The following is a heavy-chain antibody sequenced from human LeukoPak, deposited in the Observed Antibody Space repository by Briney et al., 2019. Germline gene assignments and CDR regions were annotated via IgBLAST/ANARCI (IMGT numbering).Heavy chain of an antibody. CDR3: AKNGDTNGYYNFGDP. J-gene: IGHJ5*02. Sequence: GGPLRLSCAASGFTFRNQAMTWVRQAPGKGLEWVSAVSQSGGSTYYADSVKGRFTISRGNSKNTLYLQMNSLRAEDTAVYYCAKNGDTNGYYNFGDPWGQGTLVTVSS. V-gene: IGHV3-23*01. CDR2: VSQSGGST. CDR1: GFTFRNQA. D-gene: IGHD3-22*01.